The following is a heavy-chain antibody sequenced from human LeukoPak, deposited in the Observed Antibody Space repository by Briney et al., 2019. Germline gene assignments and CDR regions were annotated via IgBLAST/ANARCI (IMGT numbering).Heavy chain of an antibody. D-gene: IGHD2-15*01. Sequence: GGSLRLSCAASGFTFSNYWMSWVRQAPGKGLEWVSGISWNSGSIGYADSVKGRFTISRDNAKNSLYLQMNSLRAEDTALYYCAKGGTPPTYFDYWGQGTLVTVSS. J-gene: IGHJ4*02. CDR1: GFTFSNYW. CDR3: AKGGTPPTYFDY. CDR2: ISWNSGSI. V-gene: IGHV3-9*01.